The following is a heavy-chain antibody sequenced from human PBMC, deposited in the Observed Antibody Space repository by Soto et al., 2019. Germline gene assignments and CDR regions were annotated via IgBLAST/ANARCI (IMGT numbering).Heavy chain of an antibody. J-gene: IGHJ4*02. D-gene: IGHD6-6*01. CDR1: GFTFSSYA. CDR3: ARDPFKYSSSTPYYFDY. V-gene: IGHV3-30-3*01. CDR2: ISYDGSNK. Sequence: QVQLVESGGGVVQPGRSLRLSCAASGFTFSSYAMHWVRQAPGKGLEWVAVISYDGSNKYYADSVKGRFTISRDNSKNTLYLQMNSLRAEDTAVYYCARDPFKYSSSTPYYFDYWGQGTLVTVSS.